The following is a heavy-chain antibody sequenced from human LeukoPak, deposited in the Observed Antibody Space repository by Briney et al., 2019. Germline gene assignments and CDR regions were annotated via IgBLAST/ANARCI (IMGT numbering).Heavy chain of an antibody. CDR2: IYYSGST. CDR3: ARQTRGYRVGSIDY. V-gene: IGHV4-59*08. Sequence: PSETLSLTCTVSGGSIINYYWSWIQQPPGKGLEWIGYIYYSGSTNYNPSLKSRVSISVDTSKNQFSLKLSSVTAADTAVYYCARQTRGYRVGSIDYWGQGTLVTVSS. CDR1: GGSIINYY. J-gene: IGHJ4*02. D-gene: IGHD5-12*01.